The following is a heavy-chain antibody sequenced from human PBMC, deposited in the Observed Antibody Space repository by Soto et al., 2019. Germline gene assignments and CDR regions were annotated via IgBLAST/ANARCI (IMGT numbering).Heavy chain of an antibody. CDR2: IYYSGST. D-gene: IGHD3-3*01. J-gene: IGHJ4*02. CDR3: AREGGFGVVINNYFDY. CDR1: GGSISGYY. V-gene: IGHV4-59*01. Sequence: QVQLQESGPGLVKPSETLSLTCTVSGGSISGYYWSWIRQPPGKALEWIAYIYYSGSTNYNPSLKSRVTISVDTSKNQFSLQLSSVTAADTAVYYCAREGGFGVVINNYFDYWGQGTLVTVSS.